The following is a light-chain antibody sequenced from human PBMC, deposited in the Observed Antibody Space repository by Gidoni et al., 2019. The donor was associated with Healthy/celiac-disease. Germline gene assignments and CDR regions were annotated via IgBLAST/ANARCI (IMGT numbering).Light chain of an antibody. CDR2: AAS. CDR3: QQLNSYR. V-gene: IGKV1-9*01. CDR1: QGISSY. Sequence: DIQLTQSPSFLSASVGDRVTITSRASQGISSYLAWYQQKPGKAPKLLIYAASTLQSGVPSRFSGSGSGTEFTLTISSLQPEDFATYYCQQLNSYRFGGGTKVEIK. J-gene: IGKJ4*01.